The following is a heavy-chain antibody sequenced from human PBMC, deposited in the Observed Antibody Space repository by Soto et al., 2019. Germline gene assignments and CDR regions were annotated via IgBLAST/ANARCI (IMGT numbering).Heavy chain of an antibody. CDR2: IYYSGST. CDR3: ARRGLRYFIGFDP. Sequence: PSETLSLTCTVSGGCISSSSYYWGWIRQPPGKGLEWIGSIYYSGSTYYNPSLKSRVTISVDTSKNQFSLKLSSVTAADTAVYYCARRGLRYFIGFDPWGQGTLVTRLL. CDR1: GGCISSSSYY. J-gene: IGHJ5*02. V-gene: IGHV4-39*01. D-gene: IGHD3-9*01.